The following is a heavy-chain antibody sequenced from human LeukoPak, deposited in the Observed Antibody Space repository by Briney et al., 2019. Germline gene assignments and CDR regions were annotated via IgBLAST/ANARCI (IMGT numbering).Heavy chain of an antibody. D-gene: IGHD3-16*02. J-gene: IGHJ3*02. CDR3: ARDRGDYVWGSYRPDAFDI. V-gene: IGHV3-21*01. Sequence: GGSLRLSCAASGFTFSSYSMNWVRQAPGKGLEWVSSISSSSSYIYYADSVKGRFTISRDNAKNSLYLQMNSLRAEDTAVHYCARDRGDYVWGSYRPDAFDIWGQGTMVTVSS. CDR1: GFTFSSYS. CDR2: ISSSSSYI.